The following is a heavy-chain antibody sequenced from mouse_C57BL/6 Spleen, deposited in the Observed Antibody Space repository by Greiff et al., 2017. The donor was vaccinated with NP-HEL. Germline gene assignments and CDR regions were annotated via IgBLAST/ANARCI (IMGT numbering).Heavy chain of an antibody. J-gene: IGHJ3*01. CDR1: GFTFSDYG. V-gene: IGHV5-17*01. CDR3: ARRNDGSWFAY. D-gene: IGHD2-14*01. CDR2: ISSGSSTI. Sequence: EVMLVESGGGLVKPGGSLKLSCAASGFTFSDYGMHWVRQAPEKGLEWVAYISSGSSTIYYADKVKGRFTISRDNAKNTLFLQMTSLRSEDTAMYYCARRNDGSWFAYWGQGTLVTVSA.